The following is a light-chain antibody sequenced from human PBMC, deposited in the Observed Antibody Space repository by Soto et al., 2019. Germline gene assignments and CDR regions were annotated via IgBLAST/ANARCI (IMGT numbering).Light chain of an antibody. CDR2: YDS. CDR3: QVWDSRSDHVV. CDR1: NIGSKS. V-gene: IGLV3-21*04. Sequence: SYELTQPPSVSVAPGKTARITCGGNNIGSKSVHWYQQKPGQAPVLVIYYDSDRPSGIPERFSGSNSGNTATLTISRVEAGDEADYYWQVWDSRSDHVVFGGGTQLTVL. J-gene: IGLJ2*01.